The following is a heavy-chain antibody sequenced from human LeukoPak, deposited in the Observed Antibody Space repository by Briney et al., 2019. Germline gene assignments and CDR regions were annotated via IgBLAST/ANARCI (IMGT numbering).Heavy chain of an antibody. CDR1: GGSFSGYY. V-gene: IGHV4-34*01. CDR3: ACDYDFWSGDAFDI. Sequence: SETLSLTCAVYGGSFSGYYWSWIRQPPGKGLEWIGEINHSGSTNYNPSLKSRVTISVDTSKNQFSLKLSSVTAADTAVYYCACDYDFWSGDAFDIWGQGTMVTVPS. CDR2: INHSGST. D-gene: IGHD3-3*01. J-gene: IGHJ3*02.